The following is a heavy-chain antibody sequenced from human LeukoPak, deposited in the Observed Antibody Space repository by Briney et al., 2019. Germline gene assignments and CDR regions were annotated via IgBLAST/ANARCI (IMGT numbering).Heavy chain of an antibody. Sequence: SQTLSLTCTVSGGSISSGDYYWSWIRQPPGKGLEWIGYICYSGSTYYNPSLKSRVTISVDTSKNQFSLKLSSVTAADTAVYYCARGLTYYDILTGYYMYYFDYWGQGTLVTVSS. CDR3: ARGLTYYDILTGYYMYYFDY. D-gene: IGHD3-9*01. CDR1: GGSISSGDYY. J-gene: IGHJ4*02. CDR2: ICYSGST. V-gene: IGHV4-30-4*01.